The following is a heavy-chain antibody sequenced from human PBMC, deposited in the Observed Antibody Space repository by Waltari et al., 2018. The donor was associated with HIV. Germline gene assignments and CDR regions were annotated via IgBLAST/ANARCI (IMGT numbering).Heavy chain of an antibody. CDR2: INWNGGCT. J-gene: IGHJ4*02. CDR3: TRSLIDSGNYHFDL. CDR1: GFTFDDYV. V-gene: IGHV3-20*01. D-gene: IGHD1-26*01. Sequence: EVQLVESGGGVIRPGGSLRLSCAASGFTFDDYVMSWVRQVPGKGLEGVTTINWNGGCTGYADSVKGRFTSSRDNAKNSLYLQMNSLRAEDTALYHCTRSLIDSGNYHFDLWGQGTLVTVSS.